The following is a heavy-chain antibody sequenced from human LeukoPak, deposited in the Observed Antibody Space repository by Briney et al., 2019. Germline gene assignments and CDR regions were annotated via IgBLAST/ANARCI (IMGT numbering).Heavy chain of an antibody. Sequence: GASVNVSCKASGGTFSSYAISWVRQAPGQRLGWMGRIIPILGIANYAQKFQGRVTITADKSTSTAYMELSSLRSEDTAVYYCARDPLSLYGGSFDYWGQGTLVTVSS. J-gene: IGHJ4*02. CDR2: IIPILGIA. CDR3: ARDPLSLYGGSFDY. D-gene: IGHD5-12*01. V-gene: IGHV1-69*04. CDR1: GGTFSSYA.